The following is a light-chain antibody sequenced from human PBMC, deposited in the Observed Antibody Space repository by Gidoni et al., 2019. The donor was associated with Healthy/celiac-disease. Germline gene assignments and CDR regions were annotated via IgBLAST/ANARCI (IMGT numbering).Light chain of an antibody. J-gene: IGKJ1*01. Sequence: IRITQSPSSPSASTGDRVTITCRASQGISSYLAWYQQKPGKAPKLLIYAASTLQSGVPSRFSGSGSGTDFTLTISCLQSEDFATYYCQQYYSYPRTFGQGTKVEIK. CDR1: QGISSY. V-gene: IGKV1-8*01. CDR3: QQYYSYPRT. CDR2: AAS.